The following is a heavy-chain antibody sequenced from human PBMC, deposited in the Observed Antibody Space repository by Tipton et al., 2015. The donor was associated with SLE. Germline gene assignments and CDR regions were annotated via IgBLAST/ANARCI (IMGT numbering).Heavy chain of an antibody. D-gene: IGHD3-3*01. CDR2: INHSGST. V-gene: IGHV4-34*01. J-gene: IGHJ4*02. CDR3: ATRRYDFWSGYQYYFDY. CDR1: GGSFSGY. Sequence: TLSLTCAVYGGSFSGYWSWIRQPPGKGLEWIGKINHSGSTIYNPSLKSRVTISVDTSKNQFSLKLTSVTAADTAMYYCATRRYDFWSGYQYYFDYWGQGTLVTVSS.